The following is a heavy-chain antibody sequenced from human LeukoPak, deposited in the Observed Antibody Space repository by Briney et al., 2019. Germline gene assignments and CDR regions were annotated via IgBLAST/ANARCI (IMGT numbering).Heavy chain of an antibody. Sequence: SETLSLTCTVSGGSISSYYWSWLRQPPGKGLEWIGYIYTSGSTNYNPSLKSRVTISVDTSKNQFSLKLSSVTAAGTAVYYCARKTGTYGGLLDYWGQGTLVTVSS. V-gene: IGHV4-4*09. CDR2: IYTSGST. D-gene: IGHD1-1*01. J-gene: IGHJ4*02. CDR3: ARKTGTYGGLLDY. CDR1: GGSISSYY.